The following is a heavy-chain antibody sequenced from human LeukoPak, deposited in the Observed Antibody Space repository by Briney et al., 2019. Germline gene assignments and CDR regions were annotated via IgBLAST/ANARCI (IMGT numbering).Heavy chain of an antibody. D-gene: IGHD6-13*01. CDR3: ARDKAAAGYYFDY. CDR1: GFTVSSYY. Sequence: GGSLRLSCAASGFTVSSYYMSWVRQAPGKGLEWVSVIYSGGSTYYADSVKGRFTISRDNSKNTLYLQMNSLRAEDTAVYYCARDKAAAGYYFDYWGQGTLVTVSS. CDR2: IYSGGST. V-gene: IGHV3-53*01. J-gene: IGHJ4*02.